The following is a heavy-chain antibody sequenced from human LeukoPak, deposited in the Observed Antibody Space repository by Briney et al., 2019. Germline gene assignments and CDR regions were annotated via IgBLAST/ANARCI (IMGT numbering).Heavy chain of an antibody. Sequence: GRSLRLSCAASGFTFDDYAMHWVRQAPGKGLEWVSGISWNSGSIGYADSVKGRFTISRDNSKNTLYLQMNSLRAEDTAVYYCAVLVTSATVYWGQGALVTVSS. D-gene: IGHD2-8*02. V-gene: IGHV3-9*01. CDR3: AVLVTSATVY. CDR1: GFTFDDYA. J-gene: IGHJ4*02. CDR2: ISWNSGSI.